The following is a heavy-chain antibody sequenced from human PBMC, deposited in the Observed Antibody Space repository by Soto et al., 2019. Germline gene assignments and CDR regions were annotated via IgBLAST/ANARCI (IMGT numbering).Heavy chain of an antibody. CDR2: ISYDGSNK. CDR3: AKDLFSGGSYPNWFEP. J-gene: IGHJ5*02. Sequence: QVQLVESGGGVVQPGRSLRLSCAASGFSFSSYGMHWVRQAPGKGLEWVALISYDGSNKFYADSVKGRFTISRDNSKNTLYLQVNSLRAEDTAVYYCAKDLFSGGSYPNWFEPWGQGTLVTVSS. CDR1: GFSFSSYG. D-gene: IGHD1-26*01. V-gene: IGHV3-30*18.